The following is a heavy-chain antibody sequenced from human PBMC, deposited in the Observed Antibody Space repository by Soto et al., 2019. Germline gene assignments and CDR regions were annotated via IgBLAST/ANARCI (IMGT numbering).Heavy chain of an antibody. Sequence: LSLASAVCGGSMLSNLFWRSTRKHPGEGLEWIGSIFYTGSTYYSPSLKSRASMSMDTSKNLFSLRLRSLTAADTAVYFCARVKGTWYRHYFLDYRGQGTPDT. CDR1: GGSMLSNLF. CDR3: ARVKGTWYRHYFLDY. V-gene: IGHV4-30-4*01. J-gene: IGHJ4*02. CDR2: IFYTGST. D-gene: IGHD2-15*01.